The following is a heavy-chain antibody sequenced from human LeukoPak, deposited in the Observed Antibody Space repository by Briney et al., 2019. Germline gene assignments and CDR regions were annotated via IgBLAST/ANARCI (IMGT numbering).Heavy chain of an antibody. CDR3: ARESTSGGYRYYDY. V-gene: IGHV4-4*07. J-gene: IGHJ4*02. CDR2: MYISGST. Sequence: SETLSLTCTVSGGSISSYYWSWIRQPAGKGLEWIGRMYISGSTNYNPSLKSRVTMSVDTSKKQFSLKLSSVTAADTAVYYCARESTSGGYRYYDYWGQGTLVTVSS. D-gene: IGHD1-26*01. CDR1: GGSISSYY.